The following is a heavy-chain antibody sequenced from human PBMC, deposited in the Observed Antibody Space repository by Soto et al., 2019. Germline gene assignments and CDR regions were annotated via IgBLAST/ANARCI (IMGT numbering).Heavy chain of an antibody. V-gene: IGHV4-59*08. CDR3: ARVGYCSGGSCYSYGYYFDY. J-gene: IGHJ4*02. CDR1: GGSIGSYY. Sequence: TSETLSLTCTVSGGSIGSYYGSWIRQPPGKGLEWIGYIYYSGSTNYNPSLKSRVTISVDTSKNQFSLKLSSVTAADTAVYYCARVGYCSGGSCYSYGYYFDYWGQGTLVTVSS. D-gene: IGHD2-15*01. CDR2: IYYSGST.